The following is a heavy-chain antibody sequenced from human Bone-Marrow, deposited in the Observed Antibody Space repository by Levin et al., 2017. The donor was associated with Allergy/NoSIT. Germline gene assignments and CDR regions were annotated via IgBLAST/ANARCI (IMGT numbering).Heavy chain of an antibody. CDR2: ISTSGSTM. V-gene: IGHV3-48*03. J-gene: IGHJ6*02. Sequence: PGGSLRLSCAASGFSVNHYEMNWVRQAPGKGLEWLSYISTSGSTMYYADSVKGRFTISRDNDKNSLYLQMNSLRAEDTAVYYCARDRSMIISPYYYYYGMDVWGQGTTVTVSS. CDR1: GFSVNHYE. CDR3: ARDRSMIISPYYYYYGMDV. D-gene: IGHD5/OR15-5a*01.